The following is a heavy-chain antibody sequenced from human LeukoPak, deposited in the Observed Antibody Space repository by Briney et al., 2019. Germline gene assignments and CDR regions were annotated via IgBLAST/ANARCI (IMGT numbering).Heavy chain of an antibody. Sequence: PGGSLRLSCAASGITFSSYGMNWVRQAPGKGLEWVAVISYDGSNQYYADSVKGRFTISRDNSKNTLYLQMNSLRAEDTAVYYCAKDALDYGGAFGSWGQGTLVTVSS. CDR1: GITFSSYG. J-gene: IGHJ4*02. CDR2: ISYDGSNQ. CDR3: AKDALDYGGAFGS. V-gene: IGHV3-30*18. D-gene: IGHD4-17*01.